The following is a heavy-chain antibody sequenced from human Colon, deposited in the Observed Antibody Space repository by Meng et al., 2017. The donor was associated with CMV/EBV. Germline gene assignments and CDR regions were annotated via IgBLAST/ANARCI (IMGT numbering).Heavy chain of an antibody. CDR1: GFTFTSYW. Sequence: GESLKISCSAPGFTFTSYWMHWVRQAPGRGLVWVSRIATDGGSTVHADSVRGRFTISRDSAKSTVFLQMNSLRAEDTAVYYCARGGFASGLDVWGQGTTVTVSS. J-gene: IGHJ6*02. D-gene: IGHD3-10*01. CDR2: IATDGGST. V-gene: IGHV3-74*01. CDR3: ARGGFASGLDV.